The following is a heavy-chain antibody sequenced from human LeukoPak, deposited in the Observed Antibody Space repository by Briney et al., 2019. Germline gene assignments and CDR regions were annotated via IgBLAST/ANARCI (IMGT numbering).Heavy chain of an antibody. CDR2: IIPIFGTA. CDR3: ARETSQKGAHYVDV. J-gene: IGHJ6*03. D-gene: IGHD3-16*01. CDR1: GGTFSSYA. Sequence: SVKVSCKASGGTFSSYAISWVRQAPGQGLEWMGGIIPIFGTANYAQKFQGRVTITADKSASTAYMELSSLRSEDTAVYYCARETSQKGAHYVDVWGKGTTVTISS. V-gene: IGHV1-69*06.